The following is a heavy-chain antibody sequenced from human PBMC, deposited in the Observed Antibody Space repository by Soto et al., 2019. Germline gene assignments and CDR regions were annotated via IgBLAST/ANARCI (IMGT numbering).Heavy chain of an antibody. V-gene: IGHV1-3*01. CDR2: INVGNDNT. J-gene: IGHJ1*01. D-gene: IGHD2-15*01. CDR3: ARPRAHCSGGSCYTEYFQH. Sequence: QVQLVQSGAEVKKPGASVKVSCKASGYTFTSYAMHWVRQAPGQRLEWMGWINVGNDNTKYSQKFQGRVTITRETSASTAYMELSSLRSEDTAVYYCARPRAHCSGGSCYTEYFQHWGQGTLVTVSS. CDR1: GYTFTSYA.